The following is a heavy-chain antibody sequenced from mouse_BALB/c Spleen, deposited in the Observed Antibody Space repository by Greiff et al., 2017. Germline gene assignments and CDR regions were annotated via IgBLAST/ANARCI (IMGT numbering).Heavy chain of an antibody. V-gene: IGHV14-3*02. CDR2: IDPANGNT. D-gene: IGHD2-1*01. Sequence: EVKLVESGAELVKPGASVKLSCTASGFNIKDTYMHWVKQRPEQGLEWIGRIDPANGNTKYDPKFQGKATITADTSSNTAYLQLSSLTSEDTAVYYCARESYGNYGGYFDYWGQGTTRTVSS. J-gene: IGHJ2*01. CDR3: ARESYGNYGGYFDY. CDR1: GFNIKDTY.